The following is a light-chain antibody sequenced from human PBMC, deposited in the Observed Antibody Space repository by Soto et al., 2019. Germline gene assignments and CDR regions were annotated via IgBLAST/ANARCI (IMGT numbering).Light chain of an antibody. CDR2: DAS. J-gene: IGKJ2*01. Sequence: EIVLTQSPATLSLSPGERATLSCRASQSVSSYLAWYQQKPGQAPRLLIYDASNRATGIPARFSGGGSGTHFTLTISSLEHEDFAVYYCQQRFNWPRFTFGQGTKLEIK. CDR1: QSVSSY. CDR3: QQRFNWPRFT. V-gene: IGKV3-11*01.